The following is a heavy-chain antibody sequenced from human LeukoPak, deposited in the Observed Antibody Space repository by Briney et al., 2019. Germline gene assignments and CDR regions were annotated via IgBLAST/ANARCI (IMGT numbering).Heavy chain of an antibody. CDR3: ARDSEMATNYFDY. D-gene: IGHD5-12*01. CDR2: IIPILGIA. J-gene: IGHJ4*02. CDR1: GGTFSSCA. V-gene: IGHV1-69*04. Sequence: GASVKVSCKASGGTFSSCAISWVRQAPGQGLEWMGRIIPILGIANYAQKFQGRVTITADKSTSTAYMELSSLRSEDTAVYYCARDSEMATNYFDYWGQGTLVTVSS.